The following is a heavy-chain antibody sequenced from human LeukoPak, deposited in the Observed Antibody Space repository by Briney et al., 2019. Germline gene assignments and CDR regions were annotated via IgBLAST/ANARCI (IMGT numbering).Heavy chain of an antibody. D-gene: IGHD6-13*01. CDR2: IYTSGST. CDR3: ARESEGAAAGLYFDY. J-gene: IGHJ4*02. CDR1: GGSISSGSYY. V-gene: IGHV4-61*02. Sequence: SQTLSLTCTVSGGSISSGSYYWSWIRQPAGKGLEWIGRIYTSGSTNYNPSLKSRVTISVDTSKNQFSLKLSSVTAADTAVYYCARESEGAAAGLYFDYWGQGTLVTVSS.